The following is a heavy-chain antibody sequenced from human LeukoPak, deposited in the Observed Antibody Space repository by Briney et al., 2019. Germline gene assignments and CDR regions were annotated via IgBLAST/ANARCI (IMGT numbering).Heavy chain of an antibody. Sequence: PGGSLRLSCAACGFTFSGSAMHWVRQASGKGLEWVGRIRSKANSYATAYAASVKGRFTISRDDSKNTAYLQMNSLKTEDTAVYYCAELGITMIGDVWGKGTTVTISS. D-gene: IGHD3-10*02. CDR3: AELGITMIGDV. CDR1: GFTFSGSA. J-gene: IGHJ6*04. V-gene: IGHV3-73*01. CDR2: IRSKANSYAT.